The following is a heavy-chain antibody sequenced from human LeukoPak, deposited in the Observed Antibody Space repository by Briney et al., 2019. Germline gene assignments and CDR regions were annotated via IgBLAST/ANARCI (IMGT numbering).Heavy chain of an antibody. CDR1: GGSISSGGYS. CDR3: ARGKWLFHIDY. V-gene: IGHV4-30-2*01. Sequence: PSETLSLTCAVSGGSISSGGYSWSWIRQPPGKGLEWIGYIYHSGSTYYNPSLKSRVTISVDRSKNQFSLRLSSVTAADTAVYYCARGKWLFHIDYWGQGTLVTVSS. D-gene: IGHD3-22*01. CDR2: IYHSGST. J-gene: IGHJ4*02.